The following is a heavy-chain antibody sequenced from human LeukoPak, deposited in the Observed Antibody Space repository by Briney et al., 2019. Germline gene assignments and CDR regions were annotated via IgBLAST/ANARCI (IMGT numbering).Heavy chain of an antibody. D-gene: IGHD3-22*01. Sequence: SETPSLTCAVYGGSFSGYYWSWIRQPPGKGLEWIGEINHSGSTNYNPSLKSRVTISVDTSKNQFSLKLSSVTAADTAVYYCARIVNWFDPWGQGTLVTVSS. CDR3: ARIVNWFDP. J-gene: IGHJ5*02. V-gene: IGHV4-34*01. CDR2: INHSGST. CDR1: GGSFSGYY.